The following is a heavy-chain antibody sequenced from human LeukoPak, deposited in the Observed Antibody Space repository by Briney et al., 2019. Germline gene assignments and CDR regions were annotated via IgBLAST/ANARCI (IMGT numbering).Heavy chain of an antibody. V-gene: IGHV3-53*01. CDR3: AKMDDIVVVPAAFDY. CDR1: GFTVSRNY. Sequence: GGSLRLSCAASGFTVSRNYMSWVRQAPGKGLEWVSVIYSVGRIYYADSVKGRFTVSRDKSKNTMYLQMNSLRAEDTAVYYCAKMDDIVVVPAAFDYWGQGTLVTVSS. J-gene: IGHJ4*02. CDR2: IYSVGRI. D-gene: IGHD2-2*01.